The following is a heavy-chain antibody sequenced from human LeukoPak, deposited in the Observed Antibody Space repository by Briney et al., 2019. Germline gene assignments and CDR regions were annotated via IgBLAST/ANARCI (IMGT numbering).Heavy chain of an antibody. CDR2: IYTSGST. Sequence: SETLSLTCTVSGGSISSYYWSWIRQPAGKGLEWIGRIYTSGSTNYNPSLKSRVTISVDTSKNQFSLKLSSVTAADTAVYYCARAGVWSSSSPGAFDIWGQGTMVTVSS. CDR3: ARAGVWSSSSPGAFDI. D-gene: IGHD6-6*01. J-gene: IGHJ3*02. CDR1: GGSISSYY. V-gene: IGHV4-4*07.